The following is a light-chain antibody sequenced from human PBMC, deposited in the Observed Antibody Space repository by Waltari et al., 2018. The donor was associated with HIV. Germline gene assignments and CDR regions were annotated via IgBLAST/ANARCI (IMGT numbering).Light chain of an antibody. CDR1: SSDVGAYNL. V-gene: IGLV2-23*02. CDR3: CSYSGTGVV. CDR2: EVI. Sequence: QSALTQPASVSGSPGQSITISCTGTSSDVGAYNLVSWYQKYPGKSTNLMIFEVIKRPSGVSDRFSGSRSGNTASLTISGLQTEDEGDYYCCSYSGTGVVFGGGTKVTVL. J-gene: IGLJ2*01.